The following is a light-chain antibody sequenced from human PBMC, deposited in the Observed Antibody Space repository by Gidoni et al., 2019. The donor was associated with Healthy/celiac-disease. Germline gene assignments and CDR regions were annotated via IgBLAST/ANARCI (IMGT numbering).Light chain of an antibody. CDR2: DAS. V-gene: IGKV3-11*01. Sequence: EIVLTKSPATLSWSPGERATLSCRASQSVSSSLAWYQQKPGQAPRLLIYDASNRATGIPARFSGSGSGPDFPLTISSLEPEDFAVYYCQQRSNWPYTFGQGTKLEIK. J-gene: IGKJ2*01. CDR1: QSVSSS. CDR3: QQRSNWPYT.